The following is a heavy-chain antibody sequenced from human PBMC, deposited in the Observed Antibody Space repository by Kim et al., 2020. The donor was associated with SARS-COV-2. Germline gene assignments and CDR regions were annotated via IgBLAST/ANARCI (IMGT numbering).Heavy chain of an antibody. Sequence: GGSLRLSCAASGFTFSHDWMTWVRQAPGKGLEWVANINQDGSESYYVDSVKGRFTISRDNAKNSLYLQMNSLRVEDTAVYYCARSVFGDNYWGQGTLVSGSS. CDR3: ARSVFGDNY. CDR1: GFTFSHDW. D-gene: IGHD3-10*02. V-gene: IGHV3-7*01. J-gene: IGHJ4*02. CDR2: INQDGSES.